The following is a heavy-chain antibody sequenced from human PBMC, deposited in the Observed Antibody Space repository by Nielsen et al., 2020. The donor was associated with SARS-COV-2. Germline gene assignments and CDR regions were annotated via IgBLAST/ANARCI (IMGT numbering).Heavy chain of an antibody. V-gene: IGHV4-30-2*01. Sequence: WIRQPPGKGLEWIGYIYHSGSTYYNPSLKSRVTISVDRSKNQFSLKLSSVTAADTAVYYCARGANYDFWSGYYYYGMDVWGQGTTVTVSS. CDR3: ARGANYDFWSGYYYYGMDV. J-gene: IGHJ6*02. CDR2: IYHSGST. D-gene: IGHD3-3*01.